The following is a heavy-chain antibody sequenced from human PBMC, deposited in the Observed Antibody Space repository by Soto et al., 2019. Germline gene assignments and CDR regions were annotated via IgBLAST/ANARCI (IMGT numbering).Heavy chain of an antibody. CDR2: INAGNGHT. CDR3: ARSSGFYAVDY. Sequence: QVQLVQSGAEVKKPGASVKVSCKASGYTFTSYAMHWVRQAPGQRLEWMGWINAGNGHTKYSQKFQGRATITTDTSASTAYMELTSLSSEDTAVYYCARSSGFYAVDYWGQGTLVTVSS. J-gene: IGHJ4*02. D-gene: IGHD3-22*01. V-gene: IGHV1-3*01. CDR1: GYTFTSYA.